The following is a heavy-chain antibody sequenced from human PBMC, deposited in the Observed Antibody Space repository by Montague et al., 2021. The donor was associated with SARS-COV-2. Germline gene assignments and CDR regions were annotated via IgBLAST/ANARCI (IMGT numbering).Heavy chain of an antibody. V-gene: IGHV2-70*01. CDR1: GFSLSTSGMC. D-gene: IGHD3-10*01. J-gene: IGHJ3*02. Sequence: PALVKPTHTLTLTCTFSGFSLSTSGMCVSWIRQPPGKALEWLALIDWDDDKYYSTSLKTRLTISKDTSKNQVVLTMTNMDPVDTATYYCARTWTFGELLYDAFDIWGRGTMVTVSS. CDR3: ARTWTFGELLYDAFDI. CDR2: IDWDDDK.